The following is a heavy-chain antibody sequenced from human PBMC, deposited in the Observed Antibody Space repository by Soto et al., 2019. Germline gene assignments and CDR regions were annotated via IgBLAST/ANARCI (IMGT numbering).Heavy chain of an antibody. CDR3: ARLPLRGFYYMDF. V-gene: IGHV4-31*03. Sequence: QVPLQESGPGLVKPSQTLSLTCTFSGASISSGGYYWSWIRQHPGKGLEWIGYIYYNGNTYYNPSLESRVPISMDTSKNQFSLKVSSVSAADTAVYYCARLPLRGFYYMDFWGKGTTVTVSS. CDR2: IYYNGNT. J-gene: IGHJ6*03. CDR1: GASISSGGYY.